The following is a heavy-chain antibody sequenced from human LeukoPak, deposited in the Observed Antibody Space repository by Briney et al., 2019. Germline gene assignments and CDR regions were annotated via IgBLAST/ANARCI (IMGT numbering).Heavy chain of an antibody. D-gene: IGHD5-24*01. CDR1: GGSISSGSYY. V-gene: IGHV4-61*02. CDR3: ARDGVRDGYNSKFYYFDY. J-gene: IGHJ4*02. Sequence: PSETLSLTCTVSGGSISSGSYYWSWIRQPAGKGLEWIGRIYTSGSTNYNPSLKSRVTISVDTSKNQFSLKLSSVTAADTAVYYCARDGVRDGYNSKFYYFDYWGQGTLVTVSS. CDR2: IYTSGST.